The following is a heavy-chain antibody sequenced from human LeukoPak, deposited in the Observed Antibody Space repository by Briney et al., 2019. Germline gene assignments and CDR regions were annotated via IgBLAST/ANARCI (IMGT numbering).Heavy chain of an antibody. Sequence: PSETLSLTCTVSGGSISSSSYYWGWIRQPPGKGLEWIGGIYYSGSTYYNPSLKSRVTISVDTSKNQFSLKLSSVTAADTAVYYCARQRGTMNGAFDIWGQGTMVTVSS. CDR3: ARQRGTMNGAFDI. CDR2: IYYSGST. D-gene: IGHD3-22*01. J-gene: IGHJ3*02. CDR1: GGSISSSSYY. V-gene: IGHV4-39*01.